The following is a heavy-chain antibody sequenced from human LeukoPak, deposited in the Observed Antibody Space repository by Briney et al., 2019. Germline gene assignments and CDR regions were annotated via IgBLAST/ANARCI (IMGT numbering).Heavy chain of an antibody. CDR1: GGTFSSYA. CDR3: ARERSLGYYYYGMDV. J-gene: IGHJ6*02. D-gene: IGHD3-16*01. CDR2: IIPVLGIA. V-gene: IGHV1-69*04. Sequence: SVKVSCKASGGTFSSYAISWVRQAPGQGLGWMGRIIPVLGIANYAQKFQGRVTITADKSTSTAYMELSSLRSEDTAVYYCARERSLGYYYYGMDVWGQGTTVTVSS.